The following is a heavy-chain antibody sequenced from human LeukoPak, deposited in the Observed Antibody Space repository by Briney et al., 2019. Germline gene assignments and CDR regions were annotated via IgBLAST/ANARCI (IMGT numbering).Heavy chain of an antibody. V-gene: IGHV1-18*01. CDR1: GYTFTSYG. CDR2: ISAYNGNT. Sequence: ASVTVSCKASGYTFTSYGISWGRQAPGQGLEWMGWISAYNGNTNYAQKLQGRVTMTTDTSTSTAYMELRSLRSDDTAVYYCARLPRTGSYSRDFDYWGQGTLVTVSS. D-gene: IGHD1-26*01. J-gene: IGHJ4*02. CDR3: ARLPRTGSYSRDFDY.